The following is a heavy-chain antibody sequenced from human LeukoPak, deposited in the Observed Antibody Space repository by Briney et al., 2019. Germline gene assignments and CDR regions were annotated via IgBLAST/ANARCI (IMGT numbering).Heavy chain of an antibody. CDR1: GGSISSSSYY. J-gene: IGHJ6*02. CDR3: ARHINGGPYDSLDV. Sequence: SETLSLTCTVSGGSISSSSYYWGWIRQPPGTGLEWIGSIYYSGSTYYNPSLKSRVTISVDTSKNQFSLKLSSVTAADTAVYYCARHINGGPYDSLDVWGQGTTVTVSS. D-gene: IGHD3-3*01. CDR2: IYYSGST. V-gene: IGHV4-39*01.